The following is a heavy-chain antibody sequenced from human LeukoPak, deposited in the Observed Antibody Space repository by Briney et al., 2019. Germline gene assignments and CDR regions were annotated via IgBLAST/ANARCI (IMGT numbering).Heavy chain of an antibody. V-gene: IGHV3-7*01. Sequence: GGSLRLSCAASGFTFSSYWMSWVRQAPGKGLEWVANIKQDGSEKYYVDSVKGRFTISRDNAKNSLYLQMNSLRAEDTAVYYCARDADSSGYYLSEYVDYWGQGTLVTVSS. CDR1: GFTFSSYW. D-gene: IGHD3-22*01. CDR2: IKQDGSEK. CDR3: ARDADSSGYYLSEYVDY. J-gene: IGHJ4*02.